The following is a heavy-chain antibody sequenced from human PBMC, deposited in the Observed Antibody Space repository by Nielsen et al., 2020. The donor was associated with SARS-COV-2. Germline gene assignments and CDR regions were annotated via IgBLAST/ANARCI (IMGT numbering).Heavy chain of an antibody. D-gene: IGHD3-22*01. Sequence: GESLKISCAASGFTFSDYAMAWVRQAPGKGLEWVSVVKTSGGSIYYADSVKGRCTISRDNAENTLYLQMNSLRADDTAVYYCVRVRDDGYYYDTGPFDYWGQGTLVTVSS. CDR3: VRVRDDGYYYDTGPFDY. CDR2: VKTSGGSI. V-gene: IGHV3-23*01. J-gene: IGHJ4*02. CDR1: GFTFSDYA.